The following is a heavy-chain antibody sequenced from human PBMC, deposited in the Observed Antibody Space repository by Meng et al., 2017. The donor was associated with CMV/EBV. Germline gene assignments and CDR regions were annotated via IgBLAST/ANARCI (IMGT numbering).Heavy chain of an antibody. CDR1: GGSFSSYY. D-gene: IGHD2-15*01. CDR2: INHSGST. CDR3: ASRYCSGGSCYSSPLDY. Sequence: QGQLQQWGAGLLKPSETLSLTCAVYGGSFSSYYWSWIRQPPGKGLEWIGEINHSGSTNYNPSLKSRVTISVDTSKNQFSLKLSSVTAADTAVYYCASRYCSGGSCYSSPLDYWGQGTLVTVSS. J-gene: IGHJ4*02. V-gene: IGHV4-34*01.